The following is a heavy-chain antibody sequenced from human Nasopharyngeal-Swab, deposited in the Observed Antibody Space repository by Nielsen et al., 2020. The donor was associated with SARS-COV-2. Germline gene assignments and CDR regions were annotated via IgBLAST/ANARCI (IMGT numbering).Heavy chain of an antibody. V-gene: IGHV3-74*01. CDR3: AREGRIAVAGVDY. Sequence: GESLKISCAASGFTFSSYWMHWVRQAPGKGLVWVSRINSDGSSTSYADSVKGRFTISRDNAKNSLYLQMNSLRAEDTAVYYCAREGRIAVAGVDYWGQGTLVTVSS. CDR1: GFTFSSYW. CDR2: INSDGSST. J-gene: IGHJ4*02. D-gene: IGHD6-19*01.